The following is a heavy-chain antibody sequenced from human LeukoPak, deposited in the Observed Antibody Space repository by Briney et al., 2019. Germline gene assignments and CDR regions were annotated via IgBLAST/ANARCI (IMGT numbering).Heavy chain of an antibody. CDR2: ISYDGSNK. D-gene: IGHD4-17*01. Sequence: PGGSLRLSCAASGFTFSSYGMHWVRQAPGKGLEWVAVISYDGSNKYYADSVKGRFTISRDNSKNTLYLQMNSLRAEDTAVYYCAKTNDYGDYGNYYYYGMDVWGQGTTVTVSS. CDR1: GFTFSSYG. J-gene: IGHJ6*02. V-gene: IGHV3-30*18. CDR3: AKTNDYGDYGNYYYYGMDV.